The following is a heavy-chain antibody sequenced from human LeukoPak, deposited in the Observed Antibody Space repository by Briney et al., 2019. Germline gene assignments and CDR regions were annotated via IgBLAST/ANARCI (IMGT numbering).Heavy chain of an antibody. Sequence: PSETLSLTCAVYGGSFSGYYWSWIRRPPGKGLEWIGEINHSGGTNYNPSLKSRVTISVDTSKNHFSLKLSSVTAADTAVYYCARVREWRWLQGGYFDYWGQGTLVTVSS. CDR3: ARVREWRWLQGGYFDY. V-gene: IGHV4-34*01. CDR1: GGSFSGYY. J-gene: IGHJ4*02. D-gene: IGHD5-24*01. CDR2: INHSGGT.